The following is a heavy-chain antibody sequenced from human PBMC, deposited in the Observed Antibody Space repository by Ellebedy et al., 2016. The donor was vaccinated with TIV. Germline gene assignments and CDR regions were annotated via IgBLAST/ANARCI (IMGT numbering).Heavy chain of an antibody. D-gene: IGHD4-17*01. J-gene: IGHJ5*02. Sequence: GESLKISXKGSGYSFTRYWIGWVRQTPGKGLEWIGKIYPDDADPTYSPPFEGQVIISADKSTNTAYLQWNSLRASDSAIYYCASLPNTAAANPWGQGTLVTVS. V-gene: IGHV5-51*01. CDR2: IYPDDADP. CDR3: ASLPNTAAANP. CDR1: GYSFTRYW.